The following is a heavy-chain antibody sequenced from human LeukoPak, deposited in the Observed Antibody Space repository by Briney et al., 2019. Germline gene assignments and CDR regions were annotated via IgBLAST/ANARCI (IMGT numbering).Heavy chain of an antibody. CDR1: GGSISSSSYY. CDR3: ARVTMIVHYYFDY. CDR2: IYYSGST. D-gene: IGHD3-22*01. V-gene: IGHV4-39*07. J-gene: IGHJ4*02. Sequence: SETLSLTCTVSGGSISSSSYYWGWIRQPPGKGLEWIGSIYYSGSTYYNPSLKSRVTISVDTSKNQFSLKLSSVTAADTAVYYCARVTMIVHYYFDYWGQGTLVTVSS.